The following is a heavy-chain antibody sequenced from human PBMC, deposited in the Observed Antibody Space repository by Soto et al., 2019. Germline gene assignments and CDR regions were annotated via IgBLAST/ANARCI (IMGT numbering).Heavy chain of an antibody. CDR1: GFTFSSYA. J-gene: IGHJ6*02. CDR2: ISYDGSNK. CDR3: ARDIGVPAAIHYYYYGMDV. D-gene: IGHD2-2*01. Sequence: PGGSLRLSCAASGFTFSSYAMHWVRQAPGKGLEWVAVISYDGSNKYYADSVKGRFTISRDNSKNTLYLQMNSLRAEDTAVYYCARDIGVPAAIHYYYYGMDVWGQGTTVTVSS. V-gene: IGHV3-30-3*01.